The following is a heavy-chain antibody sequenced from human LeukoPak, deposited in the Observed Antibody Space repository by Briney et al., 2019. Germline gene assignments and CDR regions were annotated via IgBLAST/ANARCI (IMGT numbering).Heavy chain of an antibody. CDR3: AREGRACGGDCYPDAFDI. CDR1: GGSISSYY. D-gene: IGHD2-21*02. CDR2: IYYSGST. Sequence: SETLSLTCTVSGGSISSYYWSWIRQPPGKGLEWIGYIYYSGSTNYNPSLKSRVTISVDTSKNQFSLKLSSVTAADTAVYYCAREGRACGGDCYPDAFDIWGQGTMVTVSS. V-gene: IGHV4-59*01. J-gene: IGHJ3*02.